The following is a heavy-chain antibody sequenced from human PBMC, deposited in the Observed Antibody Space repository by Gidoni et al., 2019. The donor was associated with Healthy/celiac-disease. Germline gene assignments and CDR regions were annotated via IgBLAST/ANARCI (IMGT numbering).Heavy chain of an antibody. Sequence: EVQLVESGGGLVQPGGSLRLSCAASGFTFSDHYMDWVRQAPGKGLEWVGRTRNKANSYTTEYAASVKGRFTISRDDSKNSLYLQMNSLKTEDTAVYYCAREVVVAAYYYYGMDVWGQGTTVTVSS. CDR3: AREVVVAAYYYYGMDV. CDR1: GFTFSDHY. J-gene: IGHJ6*02. CDR2: TRNKANSYTT. V-gene: IGHV3-72*01. D-gene: IGHD2-15*01.